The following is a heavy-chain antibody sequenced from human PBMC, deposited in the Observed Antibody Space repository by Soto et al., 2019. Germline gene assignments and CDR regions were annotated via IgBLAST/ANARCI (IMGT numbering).Heavy chain of an antibody. D-gene: IGHD2-8*01. CDR2: IYYSGST. J-gene: IGHJ4*02. V-gene: IGHV4-31*03. CDR3: ARVVLGYCTNGVCYTSRYFDY. CDR1: GGSISSGGYY. Sequence: TSETLSLTCTVSGGSISSGGYYWSWIRHHPGKGLEWIGYIYYSGSTYYNPSLKSRVTISVDTSKNQFSLKLSSVTAADTAVYYCARVVLGYCTNGVCYTSRYFDYWGQGTLVTVSS.